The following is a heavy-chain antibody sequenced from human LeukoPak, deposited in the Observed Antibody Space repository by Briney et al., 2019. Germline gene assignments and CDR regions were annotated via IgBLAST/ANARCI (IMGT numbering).Heavy chain of an antibody. V-gene: IGHV1-69*05. CDR1: GGTFSSYA. CDR2: IIPIFGTA. D-gene: IGHD4-17*01. Sequence: ASVKVSCKASGGTFSSYAVSWVRQAPGQGLEWMGGIIPIFGTANYAQKFQGRVTITTDESTSTAYMELSSLRSEDTAVYYCARSPYGDWYYFDYWGQGTLVTVSS. J-gene: IGHJ4*02. CDR3: ARSPYGDWYYFDY.